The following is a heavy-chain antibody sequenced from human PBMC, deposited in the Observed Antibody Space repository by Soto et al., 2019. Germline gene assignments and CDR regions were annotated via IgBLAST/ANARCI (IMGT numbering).Heavy chain of an antibody. Sequence: QVQLVQSGAEVKKPGSSVKVSCKASGGTFSSYAISWVRQAPGQGLEWMGGIIPIFGTANYAQKFQGRVTITAEESTSTAYMERSSLRSEDTAVYYCARVTYSSSWKDIFDYWGQGTLVTVSS. V-gene: IGHV1-69*12. J-gene: IGHJ4*02. CDR3: ARVTYSSSWKDIFDY. CDR2: IIPIFGTA. CDR1: GGTFSSYA. D-gene: IGHD6-13*01.